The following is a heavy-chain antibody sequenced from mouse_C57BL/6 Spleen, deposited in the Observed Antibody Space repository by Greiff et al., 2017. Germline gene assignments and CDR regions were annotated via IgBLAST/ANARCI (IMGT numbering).Heavy chain of an antibody. D-gene: IGHD3-2*02. CDR3: ARDTGLDSSGYAMDY. J-gene: IGHJ4*01. CDR2: INYDGSST. Sequence: EVMLVESEGGLVQPGSSMKLSCTASGFTFSDYYMAWVRQVPEKGLEWVANINYDGSSTYYLDSLKSRFIISRENAKNILYLQMSSLKSEDTATYYCARDTGLDSSGYAMDYWGQGTSVTVSS. V-gene: IGHV5-16*01. CDR1: GFTFSDYY.